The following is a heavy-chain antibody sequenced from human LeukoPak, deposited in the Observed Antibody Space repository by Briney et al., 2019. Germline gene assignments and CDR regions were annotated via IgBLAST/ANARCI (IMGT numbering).Heavy chain of an antibody. V-gene: IGHV4-39*07. CDR1: GGSISSTTYY. D-gene: IGHD6-13*01. J-gene: IGHJ5*02. CDR3: ARTLSRIAAAPNYFDP. CDR2: IFHSGST. Sequence: PSETLSLTCTVSGGSISSTTYYWGWIRQPPGKRLEWIGTIFHSGSTYHNPSLKSRVTISVDTSKNQFSLKLSSVSAADTAVYYCARTLSRIAAAPNYFDPWGQGTLVTVSS.